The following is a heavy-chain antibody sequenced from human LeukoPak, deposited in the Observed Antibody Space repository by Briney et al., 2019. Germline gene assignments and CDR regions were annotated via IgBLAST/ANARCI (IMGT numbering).Heavy chain of an antibody. Sequence: PGGSLRLSCAASGFTVSSNYMSWVRQAPGKGLEWVSVIYSGGSTYYADSVKGRFTISRDNSKNTLYLQMNSLRAEDTAVYYCARDLSGYYDSSGFAAFDIRGQGTMVTVSS. J-gene: IGHJ3*02. V-gene: IGHV3-53*01. CDR3: ARDLSGYYDSSGFAAFDI. CDR2: IYSGGST. CDR1: GFTVSSNY. D-gene: IGHD3-22*01.